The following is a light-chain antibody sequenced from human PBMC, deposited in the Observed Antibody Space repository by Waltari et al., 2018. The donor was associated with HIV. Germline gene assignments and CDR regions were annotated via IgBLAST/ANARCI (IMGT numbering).Light chain of an antibody. Sequence: DIQLTQFRSTVSATECDRFTITGRATEGIANWLAWYQQKPGKAPKLLIYGASTLQLGVPSRFSGSGSGTTFTLTSTSLQPEDFATYCCQQTNLCPITFGQGTRL. V-gene: IGKV1D-12*01. CDR1: EGIANW. CDR2: GAS. J-gene: IGKJ5*01. CDR3: QQTNLCPIT.